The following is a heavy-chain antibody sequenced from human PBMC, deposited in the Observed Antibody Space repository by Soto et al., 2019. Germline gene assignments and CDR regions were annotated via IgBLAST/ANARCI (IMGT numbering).Heavy chain of an antibody. CDR1: GFTFSDYY. Sequence: VGSLRLSCAASGFTFSDYYMSWIRQAPGKGLEWVSYISSSGSTMYYADSVKGRFTISRDNAKKSLFLQLNSLRAEDTAMYYCARDNYYDSNNNRLAQWGQGTLVTVSS. CDR3: ARDNYYDSNNNRLAQ. V-gene: IGHV3-11*01. J-gene: IGHJ4*02. D-gene: IGHD3-22*01. CDR2: ISSSGSTM.